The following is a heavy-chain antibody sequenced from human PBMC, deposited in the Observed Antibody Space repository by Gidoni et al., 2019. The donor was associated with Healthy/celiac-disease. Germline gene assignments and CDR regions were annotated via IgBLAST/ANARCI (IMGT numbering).Heavy chain of an antibody. Sequence: EVQLVESGGGLVKPGGSLRLSCAASGFTFSNAWMSWVRQAPGKGLEWVGRIKSKTDGGTTDYAAPVKGRFTISRDDSKNTLYLQMNSLKTEDTAVYYCTTANYGDYLLVDDYWGQGTLVTVSS. J-gene: IGHJ4*02. D-gene: IGHD4-17*01. CDR3: TTANYGDYLLVDDY. CDR2: IKSKTDGGTT. CDR1: GFTFSNAW. V-gene: IGHV3-15*01.